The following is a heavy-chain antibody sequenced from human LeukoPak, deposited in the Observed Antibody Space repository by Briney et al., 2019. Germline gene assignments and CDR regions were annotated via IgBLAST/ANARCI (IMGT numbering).Heavy chain of an antibody. CDR2: INNGGSGT. Sequence: GGSLRLSCAASGFTFSDYWIHWVRQAPGKGLEWVSHINNGGSGTAYADSVKGRFTISRDNAKNSLYLQMNSLRAEDTAVYYCARGRYYYDSSGSSELYYWGQGTLVTVSS. V-gene: IGHV3-74*01. D-gene: IGHD3-22*01. J-gene: IGHJ4*02. CDR3: ARGRYYYDSSGSSELYY. CDR1: GFTFSDYW.